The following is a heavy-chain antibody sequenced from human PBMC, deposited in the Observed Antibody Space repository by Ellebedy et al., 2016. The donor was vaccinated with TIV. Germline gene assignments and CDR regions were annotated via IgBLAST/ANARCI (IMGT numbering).Heavy chain of an antibody. CDR1: GGSFGGYY. CDR2: IHRSGNT. Sequence: GSLRLSCAVSGGSFGGYYWSWVRQAPGKGLQWIGEIHRSGNTNYNPSLARPLAISVDTSKSQFSLHLRSVTAADTVLYSCARAWAYGDTTRGTVIDVWGRGSMVIVSS. D-gene: IGHD2-21*01. V-gene: IGHV4-34*01. CDR3: ARAWAYGDTTRGTVIDV. J-gene: IGHJ3*01.